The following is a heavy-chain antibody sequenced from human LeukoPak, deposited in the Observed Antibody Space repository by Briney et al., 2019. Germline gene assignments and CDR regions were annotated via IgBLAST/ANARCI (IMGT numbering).Heavy chain of an antibody. D-gene: IGHD3-22*01. CDR2: IYYSGST. CDR3: ASEKYFYDRSGYSAAWFDP. V-gene: IGHV4-59*01. Sequence: SETLSLTCTVSGGSISSYYWSWIRQPPGKGLEWIGYIYYSGSTNYNPSLKSRATISVDTSKNQFSLKLGSVTAADTAVYYCASEKYFYDRSGYSAAWFDPGGQGTLVTVSS. CDR1: GGSISSYY. J-gene: IGHJ5*02.